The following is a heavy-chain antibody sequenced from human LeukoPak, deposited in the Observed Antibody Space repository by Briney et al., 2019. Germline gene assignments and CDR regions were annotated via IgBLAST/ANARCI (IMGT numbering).Heavy chain of an antibody. CDR3: ARGVRYCSGGSCYG. J-gene: IGHJ4*02. CDR1: GFTFSSYS. V-gene: IGHV3-48*01. Sequence: GGSLRLSCAASGFTFSSYSMNWVRQAPGKGLEWVSYISSSSSTIYYADSVKGRFTISRDNAKNPLYLQMNSLRAEDTAVYYCARGVRYCSGGSCYGWGQGTLVTVSS. CDR2: ISSSSSTI. D-gene: IGHD2-15*01.